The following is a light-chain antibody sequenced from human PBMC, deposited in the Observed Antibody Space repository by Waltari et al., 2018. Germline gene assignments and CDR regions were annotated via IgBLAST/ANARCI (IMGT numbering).Light chain of an antibody. Sequence: QSALTQPPSVSGSPGQSVTISCTGTSSDVGSYNRVSWYQQPPGTAPKLLIYEVTNWPAGVPHRCSGYKSGNTASLTISGLQAEDEADYYCSSYTSRSTVVFGGGTKLTVL. CDR3: SSYTSRSTVV. J-gene: IGLJ3*02. V-gene: IGLV2-18*02. CDR1: SSDVGSYNR. CDR2: EVT.